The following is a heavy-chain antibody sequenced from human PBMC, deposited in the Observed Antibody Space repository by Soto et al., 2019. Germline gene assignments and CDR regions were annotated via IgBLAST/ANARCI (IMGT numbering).Heavy chain of an antibody. CDR3: ARDRNYGLFDY. V-gene: IGHV3-48*01. J-gene: IGHJ4*02. CDR2: ISSSSSTI. D-gene: IGHD4-17*01. CDR1: GFTFSSYS. Sequence: EVQLVESGGGLVQPGGSLRLSCAASGFTFSSYSMNLVRQAPGKGLEWVSYISSSSSTIYYADSAKGRFTISRDNAKNSLSLQLISLRVEATAVYCCARDRNYGLFDYWGQGTLVTVSS.